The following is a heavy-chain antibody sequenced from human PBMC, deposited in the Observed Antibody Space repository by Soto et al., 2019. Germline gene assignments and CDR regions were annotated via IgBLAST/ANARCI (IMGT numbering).Heavy chain of an antibody. CDR2: IKSKTDGGTT. V-gene: IGHV3-15*01. D-gene: IGHD4-4*01. CDR3: TTRGSTVTDYGMDV. J-gene: IGHJ6*02. Sequence: GGSLRLSCAASGFTFSNAWMSWVRQAPGKGLEWVGRIKSKTDGGTTDYAAPVKGRFTISGDDSKNTLYLQMNSLKTEDTAVYYCTTRGSTVTDYGMDVWGQGTTVTVSS. CDR1: GFTFSNAW.